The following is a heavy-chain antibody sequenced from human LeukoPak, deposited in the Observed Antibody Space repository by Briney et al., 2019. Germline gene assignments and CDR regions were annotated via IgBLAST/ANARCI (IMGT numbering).Heavy chain of an antibody. CDR3: ARDWGSTITPNWFDP. Sequence: ASVKVSCKASVYTFNNYGISWVRQAPGQGLEWMGWISPYNRNTDYAQKFQGRLTMTTDTSTNTVYMELRNLGYDDTAIYYCARDWGSTITPNWFDPWGQGTLVTVSS. J-gene: IGHJ5*02. CDR2: ISPYNRNT. CDR1: VYTFNNYG. D-gene: IGHD2-15*01. V-gene: IGHV1-18*01.